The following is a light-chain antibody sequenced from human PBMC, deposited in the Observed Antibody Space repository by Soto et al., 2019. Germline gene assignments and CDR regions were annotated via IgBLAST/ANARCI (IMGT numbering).Light chain of an antibody. V-gene: IGLV1-51*02. CDR3: GSWDSSLSAYV. Sequence: QSVLTQPPSVSGAPGQRVTISCTGSSSNIGAGYDVHWYQQFLGTAPKLLIYDKRPSGIPDRFSGSKSGTSATLGITGFQTGDEADYYCGSWDSSLSAYVFGTGTKGTVL. CDR2: D. J-gene: IGLJ1*01. CDR1: SSNIGAGYD.